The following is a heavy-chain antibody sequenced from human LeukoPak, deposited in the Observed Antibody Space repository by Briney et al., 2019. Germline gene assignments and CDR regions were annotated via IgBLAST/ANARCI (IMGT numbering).Heavy chain of an antibody. CDR1: GGSISSGGYS. CDR3: ARDAGRGATFDY. D-gene: IGHD1-26*01. Sequence: SETLSLTCAVSGGSISSGGYSWSWIRQPPGKGLEWIGYIYHSGSTYYNPSLKSRVTISVDRSKNQFSLKLSSVTAADTAVYYCARDAGRGATFDYWGQGTLVTVSS. CDR2: IYHSGST. V-gene: IGHV4-30-2*01. J-gene: IGHJ4*02.